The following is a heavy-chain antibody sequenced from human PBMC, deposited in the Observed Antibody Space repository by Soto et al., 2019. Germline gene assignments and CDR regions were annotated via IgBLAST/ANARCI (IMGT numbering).Heavy chain of an antibody. Sequence: QVQLVQSGAEVKKPGSSVKVSCKASGGTFSSYTISWVRQAPGQGLEWMGRIIPILGIANYAQKFQGRVTIIADKSTSTAYMELSSLRSEDTAVYYCARDWKRIDGWCDPWGQGTLVTVSA. J-gene: IGHJ5*02. CDR3: ARDWKRIDGWCDP. CDR2: IIPILGIA. D-gene: IGHD1-1*01. V-gene: IGHV1-69*08. CDR1: GGTFSSYT.